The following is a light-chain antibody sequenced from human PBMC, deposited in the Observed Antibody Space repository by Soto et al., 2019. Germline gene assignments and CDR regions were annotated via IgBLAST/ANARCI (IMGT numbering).Light chain of an antibody. CDR3: QQYGSSPLT. V-gene: IGKV3-20*01. J-gene: IGKJ1*01. CDR2: GAS. CDR1: QSVSSSY. Sequence: EIVLTQSPGTLSLSPGERATLSCRASQSVSSSYLAWYQQKPGQAPRLLIYGASSRATGIPDRFSGSGSGTDVTLTTSRLEPEDFAVYYCQQYGSSPLTFGQGTKVEIK.